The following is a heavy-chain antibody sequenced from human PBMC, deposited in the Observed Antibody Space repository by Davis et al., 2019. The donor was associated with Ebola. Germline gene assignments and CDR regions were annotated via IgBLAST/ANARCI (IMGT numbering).Heavy chain of an antibody. CDR3: AKLSGNFDDAFDI. J-gene: IGHJ3*02. Sequence: PGGSLRLSCAASGFTFSSYGMHWVRQAPGKGLEWVAVISYDGSNKYYADSVKGRFTISRDNSKNTLYLQMNSLRAEDTAVYYCAKLSGNFDDAFDIWGQGTMVTVSS. V-gene: IGHV3-30*18. D-gene: IGHD4-23*01. CDR2: ISYDGSNK. CDR1: GFTFSSYG.